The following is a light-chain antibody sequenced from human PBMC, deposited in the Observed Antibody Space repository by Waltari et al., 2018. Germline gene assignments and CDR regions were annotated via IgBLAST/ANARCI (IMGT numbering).Light chain of an antibody. CDR3: QQYEGSSRT. CDR1: QTLSNNY. CDR2: RAS. J-gene: IGKJ1*01. Sequence: EIVLTQSPGTLSLSPGDRDTLSCRASQTLSNNYLAWYQQRPGQAPRLLIYRASARATGISDRFSGSGSGTDFTLTISSLEPEDFAVYHCQQYEGSSRTFGQGTKVEIK. V-gene: IGKV3-20*01.